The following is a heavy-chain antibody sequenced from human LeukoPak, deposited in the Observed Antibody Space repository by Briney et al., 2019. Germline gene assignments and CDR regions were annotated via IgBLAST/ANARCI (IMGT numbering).Heavy chain of an antibody. Sequence: SETLSLTCTVSGDSISSSSYYWGWIRQPPGKGLEWIGSIYYSGSTYYNPSLKSRVTISVDTSKNQFSLKLSSVTAADTAVYYCARVLAAAIIFDYWGQGTLVTVSS. CDR3: ARVLAAAIIFDY. CDR1: GDSISSSSYY. CDR2: IYYSGST. V-gene: IGHV4-39*07. D-gene: IGHD3-3*01. J-gene: IGHJ4*02.